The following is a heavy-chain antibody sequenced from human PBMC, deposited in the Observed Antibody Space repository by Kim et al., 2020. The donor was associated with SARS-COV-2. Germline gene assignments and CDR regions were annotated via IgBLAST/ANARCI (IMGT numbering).Heavy chain of an antibody. D-gene: IGHD3-22*01. CDR2: ISYDGSNK. V-gene: IGHV3-30*04. Sequence: GGSLRLSCAASGFTFSSYAMHWVRQAPGKGLEWVAVISYDGSNKYYADSVKGRFTISRDNSKNTLYLQMNSLRAEDTAVYYCARADLIPMIVVLWGQGTLVTVSS. CDR1: GFTFSSYA. J-gene: IGHJ4*02. CDR3: ARADLIPMIVVL.